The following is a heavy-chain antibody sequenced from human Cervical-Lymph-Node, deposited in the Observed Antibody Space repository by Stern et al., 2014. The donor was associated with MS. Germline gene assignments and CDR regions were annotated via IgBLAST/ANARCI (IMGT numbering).Heavy chain of an antibody. V-gene: IGHV3-33*01. Sequence: DQLVESGGGVVQPGRSLRLSCAASGFTFSSYGMHWVRQAPGKGLEWVAVIWYDGRNKYYADSVKGLFTISRDNSKNPLYLQMNSLRAEDTAVYYCARGPYLRSTYANGGGFDPWGQGTLVTVSS. CDR3: ARGPYLRSTYANGGGFDP. CDR2: IWYDGRNK. D-gene: IGHD4-23*01. CDR1: GFTFSSYG. J-gene: IGHJ5*02.